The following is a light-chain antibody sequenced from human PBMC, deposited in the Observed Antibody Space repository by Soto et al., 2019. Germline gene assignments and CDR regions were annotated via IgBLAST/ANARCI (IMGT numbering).Light chain of an antibody. V-gene: IGLV2-8*01. CDR1: SSDVGRYNY. CDR3: SSYAGSNHYV. CDR2: EVT. Sequence: QSALTQPPSASGSPGQSVTFSYTGTSSDVGRYNYVSWYQQHPGKAPKLLIYEVTKRPSGVPDRFSASKSGNTASLTVSGLQAEDETDYYCSSYAGSNHYVFGTGTKVTV. J-gene: IGLJ1*01.